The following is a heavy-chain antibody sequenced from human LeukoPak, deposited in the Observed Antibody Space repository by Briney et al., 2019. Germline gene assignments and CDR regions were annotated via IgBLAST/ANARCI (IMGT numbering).Heavy chain of an antibody. V-gene: IGHV5-51*01. CDR2: IFPSDSDT. CDR3: ARYGRSFSKSFDS. Sequence: GESPKISCKVSGYSFTNNWLGWVRQMPGKGLEWMGIIFPSDSDTRYSPSFQGQVTISADKSISTAYLQWSSLKASDTAMYYCARYGRSFSKSFDSWGQGTLVTVSS. J-gene: IGHJ4*02. CDR1: GYSFTNNW. D-gene: IGHD1-26*01.